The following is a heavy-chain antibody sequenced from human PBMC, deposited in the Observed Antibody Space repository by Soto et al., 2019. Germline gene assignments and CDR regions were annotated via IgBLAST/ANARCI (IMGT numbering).Heavy chain of an antibody. D-gene: IGHD3-3*01. Sequence: GGSLRLSCAASGFTFDDYAMHWVRQAPGKGLKWVSGISWNSGSIGYADSVKGRFTISRDNAKNSLYLQMNSLRAEYTALYYCASLPFFDYDFWSGPIWGQGTMVTVSS. CDR2: ISWNSGSI. J-gene: IGHJ3*02. CDR3: ASLPFFDYDFWSGPI. V-gene: IGHV3-9*01. CDR1: GFTFDDYA.